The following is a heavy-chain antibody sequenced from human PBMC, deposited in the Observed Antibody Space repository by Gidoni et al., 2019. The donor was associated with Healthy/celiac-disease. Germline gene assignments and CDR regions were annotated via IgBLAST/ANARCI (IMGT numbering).Heavy chain of an antibody. CDR3: AYRSHIRPFRTIDY. CDR2: ITPSGGSK. D-gene: IGHD3-16*02. V-gene: IGHV1-46*03. J-gene: IGHJ4*02. Sequence: QVQLVQSGAXXXKPGASVKVSCTASGYTFPSSYMHWVRQSPGHGLEWMGIITPSGGSKSYDQKFQGRVNMTRDTSTSTVYMELSSLRSEYTVLYYCAYRSHIRPFRTIDYWGQGTLVXVSS. CDR1: GYTFPSSY.